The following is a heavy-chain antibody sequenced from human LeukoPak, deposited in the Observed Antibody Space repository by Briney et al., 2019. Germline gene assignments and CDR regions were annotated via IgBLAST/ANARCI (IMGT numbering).Heavy chain of an antibody. J-gene: IGHJ4*02. CDR2: ISEYNGNT. V-gene: IGHV1-18*01. D-gene: IGHD6-13*01. CDR3: AREVDSSNWYFDY. CDR1: GYTFTFYG. Sequence: GASVTVSCKASGYTFTFYGISWVRQAPGQGLEWMGWISEYNGNTNYTQNLQGRVPITTDTSTSTAYMELRSLRSDDTAVYYCAREVDSSNWYFDYWGQGTLVTVSS.